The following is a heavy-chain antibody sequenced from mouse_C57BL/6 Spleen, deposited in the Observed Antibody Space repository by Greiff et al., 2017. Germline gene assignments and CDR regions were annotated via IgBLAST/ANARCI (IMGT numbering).Heavy chain of an antibody. V-gene: IGHV1-80*01. J-gene: IGHJ3*01. CDR2: IYPGDGDT. Sequence: QVQLQQSGAELVKPGASVKISCKASGYAFSGYWMNWVKQRPGKGLEWIGQIYPGDGDTNYNGKFKGKATLTADKSSSTAYMQLSSLTSEDSAVYFCAREGDGNFPWFAYWGQGTLVTVSA. CDR3: AREGDGNFPWFAY. CDR1: GYAFSGYW. D-gene: IGHD2-1*01.